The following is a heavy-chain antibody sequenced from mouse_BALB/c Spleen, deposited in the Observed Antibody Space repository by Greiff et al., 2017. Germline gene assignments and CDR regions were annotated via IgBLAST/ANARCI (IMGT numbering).Heavy chain of an antibody. Sequence: VQLQESGPGLVAPSQSLSITCTVSGFSLTSYDISWIRQPPGKGLEWLGVIWTGGGTNYNSAFMSRLSISKDNSKSQVFLKMNSRQTDDTAIYYCVRDLLGTAWFAYWGQGTLVTVSA. D-gene: IGHD2-1*01. CDR3: VRDLLGTAWFAY. J-gene: IGHJ3*01. CDR2: IWTGGGT. CDR1: GFSLTSYD. V-gene: IGHV2-9-2*01.